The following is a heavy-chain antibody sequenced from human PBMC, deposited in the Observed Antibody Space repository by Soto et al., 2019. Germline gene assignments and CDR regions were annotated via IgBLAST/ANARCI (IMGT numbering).Heavy chain of an antibody. CDR1: GGTFSSYA. Sequence: ASVKVSCKASGGTFSSYAISWVRQAPGQGLEWMGGIIPIFGTANYAQKFQGRVTITADESTSTAYMELSSLRSEDTAVYYCASNYYDSSGYPPNYGMDVWGQGTTVTVSS. J-gene: IGHJ6*02. CDR3: ASNYYDSSGYPPNYGMDV. V-gene: IGHV1-69*13. CDR2: IIPIFGTA. D-gene: IGHD3-22*01.